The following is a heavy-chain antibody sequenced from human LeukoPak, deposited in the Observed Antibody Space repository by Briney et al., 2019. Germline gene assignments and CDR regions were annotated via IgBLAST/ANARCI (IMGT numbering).Heavy chain of an antibody. CDR2: IIPIFGTA. V-gene: IGHV1-69*01. CDR3: ARVEGEYSSSSEDAFDI. Sequence: GSSVKVSCKASGGTFSSYAISWVRQAPGQGLEWMGGIIPIFGTANYAQKFQGRVTITADESTSTAYMELSSLRSEDTAVYYCARVEGEYSSSSEDAFDIWGQGTMVTVSS. D-gene: IGHD6-6*01. J-gene: IGHJ3*02. CDR1: GGTFSSYA.